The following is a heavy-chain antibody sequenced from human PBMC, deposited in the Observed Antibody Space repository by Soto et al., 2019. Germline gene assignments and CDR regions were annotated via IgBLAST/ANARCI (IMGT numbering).Heavy chain of an antibody. J-gene: IGHJ4*02. D-gene: IGHD1-26*01. CDR2: ISHSGST. CDR1: GGSISSSNW. Sequence: QVQLQESGPGLVKPSGTLSLTCAVSGGSISSSNWWSWFRQPPGKGLEWIGEISHSGSTNYNPSLKSRVTISVDKSKNQFALKLSSVTAADTAVYYCATDRDGYNLRGSYFDYWGQGTLVTVSS. CDR3: ATDRDGYNLRGSYFDY. V-gene: IGHV4-4*02.